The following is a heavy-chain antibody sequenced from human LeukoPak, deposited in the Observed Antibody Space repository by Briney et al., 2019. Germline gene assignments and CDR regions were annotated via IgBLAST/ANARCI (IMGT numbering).Heavy chain of an antibody. CDR2: ISRDVNHK. V-gene: IGHV3-30*18. CDR3: AKRRLEDSGTYGGGFDF. Sequence: GGSLRLSCAASGFTFSSYGMHWVRQAPGRGLEWVAVISRDVNHKYYADFVKGRFTVSRDNSKNTLYLQMNSLTTEDTAVYYCAKRRLEDSGTYGGGFDFWGQGTMVTVSS. D-gene: IGHD4-23*01. CDR1: GFTFSSYG. J-gene: IGHJ3*01.